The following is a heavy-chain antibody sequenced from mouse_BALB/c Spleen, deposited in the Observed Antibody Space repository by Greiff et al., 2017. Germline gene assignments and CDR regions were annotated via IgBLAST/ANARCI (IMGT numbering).Heavy chain of an antibody. Sequence: VHVKQSGTVLARPGASVKMSCKASGYTFTSYWMHWVKQRPGQGLEWIGAIYPGNSDTSYNQKFKGKAKLTAVTSTSTAYMELSSLTNEDSAVYYCTRGRAYYAMDYWGQGTSVTVSS. J-gene: IGHJ4*01. V-gene: IGHV1-5*01. CDR3: TRGRAYYAMDY. CDR1: GYTFTSYW. D-gene: IGHD3-1*01. CDR2: IYPGNSDT.